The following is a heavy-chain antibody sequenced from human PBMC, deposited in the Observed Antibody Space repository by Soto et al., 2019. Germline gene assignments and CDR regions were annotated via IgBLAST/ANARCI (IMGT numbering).Heavy chain of an antibody. CDR2: ISGSGGTT. J-gene: IGHJ6*03. D-gene: IGHD5-12*01. CDR3: AKHIEQYYYYYHMDV. CDR1: GITFSTNA. V-gene: IGHV3-23*01. Sequence: GGSLRLSCAASGITFSTNAMSWVRQAPGRGLEWVSGISGSGGTTYYADSVKGRFTISRDNSKDTLYLQMNSLRAEDTAIYYCAKHIEQYYYYYHMDVWDKGTTVTVSS.